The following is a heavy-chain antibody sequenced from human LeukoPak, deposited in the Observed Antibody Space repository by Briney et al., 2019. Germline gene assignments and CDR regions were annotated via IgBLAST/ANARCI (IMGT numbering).Heavy chain of an antibody. V-gene: IGHV3-49*04. J-gene: IGHJ3*02. D-gene: IGHD1-26*01. Sequence: GGSLRLSCAASGFTVSSNYMSWVRQAPGKGLEWVGFIRSKAYGGTTEYAASVKGRFTISRDDSKSIAYLQMNSLKTEDTAVYYCTRDNSGSSDAFDIWGQGTMVTVSS. CDR3: TRDNSGSSDAFDI. CDR1: GFTVSSNY. CDR2: IRSKAYGGTT.